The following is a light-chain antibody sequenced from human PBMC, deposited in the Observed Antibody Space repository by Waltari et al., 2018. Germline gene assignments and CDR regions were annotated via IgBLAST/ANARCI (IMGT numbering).Light chain of an antibody. CDR3: QKYGSLPAT. V-gene: IGKV3-20*01. Sequence: EIVLTQSPGTLSLSPGVRATFSCRASQSVRRFLAWYQQKPGQAPRLLIYDASSRATGIPDRFSGSGFGTDFSLTISRLEPEDFAVYYCQKYGSLPATFGQGTKVEIK. CDR1: QSVRRF. CDR2: DAS. J-gene: IGKJ1*01.